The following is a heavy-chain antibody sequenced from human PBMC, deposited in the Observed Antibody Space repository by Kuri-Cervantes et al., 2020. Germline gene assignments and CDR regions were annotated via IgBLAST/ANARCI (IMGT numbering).Heavy chain of an antibody. Sequence: ASVKVSCKASRYTFTSYYIHWLRQAPGQGLEWMGMITPSGGRATYAQKFQGRVTMTRDTSTSTVYMELSSLRSEDTAVYYCVAGVVGEINWFDPWGQGTLVTVSS. D-gene: IGHD1-26*01. CDR3: VAGVVGEINWFDP. V-gene: IGHV1-46*01. J-gene: IGHJ5*02. CDR1: RYTFTSYY. CDR2: ITPSGGRA.